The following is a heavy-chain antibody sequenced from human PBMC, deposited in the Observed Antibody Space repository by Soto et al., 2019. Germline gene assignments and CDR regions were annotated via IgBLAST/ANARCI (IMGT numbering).Heavy chain of an antibody. V-gene: IGHV3-30*18. CDR3: AKDHAQLERFDY. CDR2: ISYDGSNK. D-gene: IGHD1-1*01. Sequence: QVQVVESGGGVVQPGRSLRLSCAASGFTFSSYGMHWVRQAPGKGLEWVAVISYDGSNKYYADSVKGRFTISRDNSKNTLYLQMNSLRAEDTAVYYCAKDHAQLERFDYWGQGTLVTVSS. CDR1: GFTFSSYG. J-gene: IGHJ4*02.